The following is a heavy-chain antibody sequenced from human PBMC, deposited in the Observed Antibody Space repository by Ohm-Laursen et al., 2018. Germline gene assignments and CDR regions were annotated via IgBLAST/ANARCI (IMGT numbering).Heavy chain of an antibody. D-gene: IGHD3-3*01. Sequence: SLRLSCAASGFTSSSYNMNWVRQAPGKGLEWVSYISSSSNTIYYVDSVKGRFTISRDNAKNSLYLQMNSLRPEDTAVYYCARHWSAHWYFDLWGRGTLVTVSS. V-gene: IGHV3-48*01. CDR1: GFTSSSYN. J-gene: IGHJ2*01. CDR3: ARHWSAHWYFDL. CDR2: ISSSSNTI.